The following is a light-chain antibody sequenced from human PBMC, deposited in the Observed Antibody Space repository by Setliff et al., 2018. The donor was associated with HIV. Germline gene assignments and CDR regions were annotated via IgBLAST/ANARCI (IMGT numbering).Light chain of an antibody. CDR1: SDDVGASNY. CDR2: EVK. Sequence: QSALTQPASMSGSPGQSITISCTGTSDDVGASNYVSWYQQHPGKAPKLIIYEVKVRPSGVSSRFSGSKSGNTASLTLSGLQTEDEADYYCSSYTKTGSVYVFGSGTKVTVL. CDR3: SSYTKTGSVYV. J-gene: IGLJ1*01. V-gene: IGLV2-14*01.